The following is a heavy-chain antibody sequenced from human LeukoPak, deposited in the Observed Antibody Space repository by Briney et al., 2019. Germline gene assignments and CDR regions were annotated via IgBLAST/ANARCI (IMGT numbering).Heavy chain of an antibody. CDR1: GGSISSYY. V-gene: IGHV4-4*07. J-gene: IGHJ4*02. CDR3: VRDRVFGIFDY. D-gene: IGHD3-3*01. Sequence: SETLSLTCTVSGGSISSYYWSWIRQPPGKGLEWIGRIYTSGSVNYNPSLKSRVTMSVDTSKNQFSLQLRSVTAADTAVYYCVRDRVFGIFDYWGQGALVTVSS. CDR2: IYTSGSV.